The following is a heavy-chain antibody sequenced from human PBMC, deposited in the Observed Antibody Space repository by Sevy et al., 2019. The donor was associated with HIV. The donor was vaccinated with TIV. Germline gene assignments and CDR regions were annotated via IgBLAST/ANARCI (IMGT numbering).Heavy chain of an antibody. CDR1: GFTFSSYW. D-gene: IGHD2-15*01. CDR3: ARVGYCSGGSCYPKGYFDY. J-gene: IGHJ4*02. Sequence: GGSLRLSCAASGFTFSSYWMSWVRQAPGKGLEWVANIKQDGSEKYYVDSGKGRFTISRDNAKNSLYLQMNSLRAEDTAVYYCARVGYCSGGSCYPKGYFDYWGQGTLVTVSS. V-gene: IGHV3-7*03. CDR2: IKQDGSEK.